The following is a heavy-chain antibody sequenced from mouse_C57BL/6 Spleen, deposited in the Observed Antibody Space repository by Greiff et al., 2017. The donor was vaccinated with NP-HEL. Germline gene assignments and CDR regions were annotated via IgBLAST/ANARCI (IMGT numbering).Heavy chain of an antibody. Sequence: VQLKESGPGLAKPSQTLSLTCSVPGYSITSDYWNWIRKFPGNKLEYMGYIRYSGSTYYNPSLKSRISITRDTSKNQYYLQLNSVTTEDTATYYCARSYYSILYAMDYWGQGTSVTVSS. V-gene: IGHV3-8*01. J-gene: IGHJ4*01. D-gene: IGHD2-5*01. CDR1: GYSITSDY. CDR2: IRYSGST. CDR3: ARSYYSILYAMDY.